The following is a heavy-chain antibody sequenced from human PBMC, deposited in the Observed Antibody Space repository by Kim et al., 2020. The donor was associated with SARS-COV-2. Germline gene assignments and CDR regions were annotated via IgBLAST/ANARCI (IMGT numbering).Heavy chain of an antibody. CDR3: VKDRSNGDTRSAYMDV. Sequence: SETLSLTCAVSGGSISSSNWWSWVRQPPGKGLEWIGEIYHSGSTNYNWSLKSRVTISVDKSKNQFSLRLSSVTAADTAVYYCVKDRSNGDTRSAYMDVWGKGTTVTVSS. CDR2: IYHSGST. J-gene: IGHJ6*03. V-gene: IGHV4-4*02. CDR1: GGSISSSNW. D-gene: IGHD1-26*01.